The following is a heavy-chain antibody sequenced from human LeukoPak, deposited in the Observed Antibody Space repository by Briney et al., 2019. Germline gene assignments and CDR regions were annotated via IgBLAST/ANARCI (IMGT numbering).Heavy chain of an antibody. D-gene: IGHD6-19*01. CDR1: GFTFSSYG. J-gene: IGHJ4*02. CDR2: ISYDGSDK. CDR3: AKDAFSSGWELFDY. V-gene: IGHV3-30*18. Sequence: GGSLRLSCAASGFTFSSYGMHWVRQAPGKGLEWVAVISYDGSDKYYADSVKGRFTISRDNSKNTLYLQMNSLRAEDTAVYSCAKDAFSSGWELFDYWGQGTLVTGSS.